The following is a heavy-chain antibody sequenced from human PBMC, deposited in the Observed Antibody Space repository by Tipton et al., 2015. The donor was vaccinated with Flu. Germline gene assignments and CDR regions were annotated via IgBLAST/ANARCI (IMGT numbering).Heavy chain of an antibody. CDR3: ARDRNYYSFETSGYYDAFDI. CDR2: IKPDSSEI. J-gene: IGHJ3*02. CDR1: GFTFSHYW. Sequence: QLVQSGGGLVQPGGSLRLSCATSGFTFSHYWMNWVRQAPGKGLEWVANIKPDSSEIYYVDSVKGRFTISRDNAKNSLYLQLNSLRAEDTAVYYCARDRNYYSFETSGYYDAFDIWGQGTMVTVSS. V-gene: IGHV3-7*01. D-gene: IGHD3-22*01.